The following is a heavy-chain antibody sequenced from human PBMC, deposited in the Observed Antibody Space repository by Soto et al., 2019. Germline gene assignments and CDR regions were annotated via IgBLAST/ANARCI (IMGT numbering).Heavy chain of an antibody. D-gene: IGHD1-26*01. CDR3: ARNSGSYELYYYYYGMDV. CDR2: IIPILGIA. CDR1: GGTFSSYT. Sequence: QVQLVQSGAEVKKPGSSVKVSCKASGGTFSSYTISWVRQAPGQGLEWMGRIIPILGIANYAQKFQGRVTITADXXTXTAXMELSSLRSEDTAVYYCARNSGSYELYYYYYGMDVWGQGTTVTVSS. V-gene: IGHV1-69*02. J-gene: IGHJ6*02.